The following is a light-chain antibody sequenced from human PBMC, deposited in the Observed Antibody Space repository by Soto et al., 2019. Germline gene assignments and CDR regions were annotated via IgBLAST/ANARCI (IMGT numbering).Light chain of an antibody. J-gene: IGLJ2*01. CDR1: SSNIGTYT. V-gene: IGLV1-44*01. CDR2: GNN. Sequence: QSVLTQPPSASGTPGQRVTISCSGGSSNIGTYTVSWYQQFPETAPKLLTYGNNQQPSGVPDRFSGSKSGSSASLSISGLQSEDEADYYCAAWDDSLNGPIFGGGTKVTVL. CDR3: AAWDDSLNGPI.